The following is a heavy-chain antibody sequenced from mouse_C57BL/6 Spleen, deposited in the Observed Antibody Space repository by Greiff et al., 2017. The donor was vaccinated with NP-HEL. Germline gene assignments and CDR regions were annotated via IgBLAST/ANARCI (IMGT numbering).Heavy chain of an antibody. Sequence: DVQLVESEGGLVQPGSSMKLSCTASGFTFSDYYMAWVRQVPEKGLEWVANINYDGSSTYYLDSLKSRFIISRDNAKNILYLQMSSLKSEDTATYYCERYSNYAMDYWGQGTSVTVSS. J-gene: IGHJ4*01. CDR1: GFTFSDYY. V-gene: IGHV5-16*01. CDR3: ERYSNYAMDY. CDR2: INYDGSST. D-gene: IGHD2-5*01.